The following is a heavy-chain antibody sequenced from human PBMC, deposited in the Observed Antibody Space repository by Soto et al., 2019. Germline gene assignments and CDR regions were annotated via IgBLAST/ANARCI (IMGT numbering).Heavy chain of an antibody. V-gene: IGHV3-48*03. D-gene: IGHD6-19*01. J-gene: IGHJ4*02. CDR3: ARGQYSSGGGYFDY. CDR1: GFTFSSYE. Sequence: EVQLVESGGGLVQPGGSLRLSCAASGFTFSSYEMNWVRQAPGKGLEWVSYISSSGSTIYYADSVKGRFTISRDNAKNFMVLQMNSRGAEDTAVYYWARGQYSSGGGYFDYWGQETLVTVSS. CDR2: ISSSGSTI.